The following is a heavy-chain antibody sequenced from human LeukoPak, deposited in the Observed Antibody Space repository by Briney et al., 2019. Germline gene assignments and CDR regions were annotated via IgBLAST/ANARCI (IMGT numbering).Heavy chain of an antibody. CDR2: IHHSGST. Sequence: PSETLSLTCSVSGGSIVSSTFYWGWVRQPPGKGLEWIGIIHHSGSTYYNSSLKSRVTISVDTSKNTLSLKLNSVTAADTAVYYCARRYCSGSSCLNWFDPWGQGTLVTVSS. V-gene: IGHV4-39*07. CDR1: GGSIVSSTFY. J-gene: IGHJ5*02. D-gene: IGHD2-15*01. CDR3: ARRYCSGSSCLNWFDP.